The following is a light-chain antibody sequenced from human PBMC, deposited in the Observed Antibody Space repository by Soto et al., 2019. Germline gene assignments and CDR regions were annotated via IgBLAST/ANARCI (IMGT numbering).Light chain of an antibody. Sequence: QSALTQPASVSGSPGQSITISCTGTSSDIGDYTHVSWYQQHPGKAPKLMIYEVSNRPSGVSNRFSGSKSGNTASLTISGLQTEDEADYYCNSYTPATTQVFGSGTKLTAL. V-gene: IGLV2-14*01. CDR1: SSDIGDYTH. J-gene: IGLJ1*01. CDR3: NSYTPATTQV. CDR2: EVS.